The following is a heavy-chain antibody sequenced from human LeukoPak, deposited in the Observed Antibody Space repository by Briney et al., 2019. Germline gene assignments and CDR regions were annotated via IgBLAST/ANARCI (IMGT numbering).Heavy chain of an antibody. Sequence: MAGGSLRLSCAASGFTFTSYGISWVRQAPGQGLEWLGWIKTYNAYTNYVQKLQGRVTMTTDTSTSTAYMELGSLRSDDTAVYYCARFTISGAVYYYMDVWGKGTTVTVSS. CDR3: ARFTISGAVYYYMDV. J-gene: IGHJ6*03. CDR1: GFTFTSYG. V-gene: IGHV1-18*01. D-gene: IGHD2-15*01. CDR2: IKTYNAYT.